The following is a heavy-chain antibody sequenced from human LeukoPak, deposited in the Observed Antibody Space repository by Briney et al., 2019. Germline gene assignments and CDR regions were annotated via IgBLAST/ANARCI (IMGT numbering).Heavy chain of an antibody. Sequence: PSETLSLTCTVSGYSISSGYYWGWIRQPPGKGLEWIGSIYHSGSTYYNPSLKSRVTISLDTSKKQFSLKLSSVTTADTAVYYCARESRGSLSLAVLDYWGQGTLVTVSS. J-gene: IGHJ4*02. V-gene: IGHV4-38-2*02. CDR2: IYHSGST. D-gene: IGHD5-24*01. CDR1: GYSISSGYY. CDR3: ARESRGSLSLAVLDY.